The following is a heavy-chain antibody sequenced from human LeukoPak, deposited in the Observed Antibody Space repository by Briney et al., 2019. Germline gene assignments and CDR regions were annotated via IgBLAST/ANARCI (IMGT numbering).Heavy chain of an antibody. CDR3: ARQYSSGWSYYHGMDV. J-gene: IGHJ6*02. Sequence: SETLSLTCAVYGGSFSGYYWSWIRQPPGKGLEWIGEINHSGSTNYNPSLKSRVTISVDTSQNQFSLQLNSVTPQDTAVYYCARQYSSGWSYYHGMDVWGHGTTVIVSS. CDR2: INHSGST. V-gene: IGHV4-34*01. D-gene: IGHD6-19*01. CDR1: GGSFSGYY.